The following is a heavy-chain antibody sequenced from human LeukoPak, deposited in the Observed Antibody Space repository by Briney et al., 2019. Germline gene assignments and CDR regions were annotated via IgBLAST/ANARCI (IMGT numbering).Heavy chain of an antibody. J-gene: IGHJ4*02. D-gene: IGHD5-24*01. CDR3: ARYALSERDGYRGIDY. V-gene: IGHV5-51*01. CDR2: IFPGDSDT. CDR1: GYSFTSYW. Sequence: GEALKISWKGSGYSFTSYWIGWGRQLPGKGLGWMGIIFPGDSDTRYSPSFQGRVTISADKSISTAYLQWSSLKASDTAMYYCARYALSERDGYRGIDYWGQGTLVTVSS.